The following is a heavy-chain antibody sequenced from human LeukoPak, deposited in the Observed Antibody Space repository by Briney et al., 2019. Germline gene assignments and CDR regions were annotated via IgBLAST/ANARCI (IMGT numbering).Heavy chain of an antibody. Sequence: ASVKVSCKASGFTFTDYYIHWVRQAPGQGLEWMGSIHPKSGGTKYAQKFQGRVTVTRDTSISAAYMELSRLTSDDAAVYYCARDPPAAGSTEFDFWGQGTLVTVSS. CDR2: IHPKSGGT. CDR1: GFTFTDYY. CDR3: ARDPPAAGSTEFDF. V-gene: IGHV1-2*02. J-gene: IGHJ4*02. D-gene: IGHD6-13*01.